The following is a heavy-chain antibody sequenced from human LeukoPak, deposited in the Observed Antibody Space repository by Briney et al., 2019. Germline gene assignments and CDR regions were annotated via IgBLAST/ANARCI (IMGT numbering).Heavy chain of an antibody. V-gene: IGHV3-23*01. CDR2: ISGDNPGT. CDR1: GFTFSTYA. D-gene: IGHD2-15*01. Sequence: PGGSLRLSCAASGFTFSTYAMSWVRQTPAKGLEWVAAISGDNPGTYHANSVKGRFTISRDNSKNTLHLQMSGLRAEDTARYYCAKAPVGHCSGAFCYHFDSWGQGTLVTVSS. J-gene: IGHJ4*02. CDR3: AKAPVGHCSGAFCYHFDS.